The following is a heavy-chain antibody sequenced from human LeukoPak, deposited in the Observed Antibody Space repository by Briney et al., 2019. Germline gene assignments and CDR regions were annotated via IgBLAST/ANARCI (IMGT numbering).Heavy chain of an antibody. CDR2: IRSKANSYAT. CDR1: GFTFSGSA. D-gene: IGHD1-26*01. Sequence: GGSPRLSCAASGFTFSGSAMHWVRQASGKGLEWVGRIRSKANSYATAYAASVKGRFTISRDDSKNTAYLQMNSLKTEDTAVYYCTSLLGATPLGGQGTLVTVSS. J-gene: IGHJ4*02. CDR3: TSLLGATPL. V-gene: IGHV3-73*01.